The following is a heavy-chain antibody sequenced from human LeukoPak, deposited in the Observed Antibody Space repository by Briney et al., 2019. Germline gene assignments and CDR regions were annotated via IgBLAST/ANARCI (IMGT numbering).Heavy chain of an antibody. D-gene: IGHD6-19*01. CDR2: ISGGGSTI. CDR3: ARDQPVPGAFEC. Sequence: GGSLRLSCAASGFTFSTYEMNWVRQAPGKGLEWVSYISGGGSTIYYADFVQGRFTISRDNAKNSLYLQIDSLRAEDTAVYYCARDQPVPGAFECWGQGTLVTVSS. V-gene: IGHV3-48*03. J-gene: IGHJ4*02. CDR1: GFTFSTYE.